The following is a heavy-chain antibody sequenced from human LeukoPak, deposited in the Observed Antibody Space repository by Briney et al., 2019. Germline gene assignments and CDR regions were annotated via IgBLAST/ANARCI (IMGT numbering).Heavy chain of an antibody. CDR3: ARGTRGSDSSFDF. Sequence: EPLSLTCTVSGDSSDNNGFYWGWIRQPPGKGLEWIGNIYYSGNTYYNPSLKSRVTTSVDTSKNQFSLKLSSVTAADTAVYYCARGTRGSDSSFDFWGQGTLVTVSS. V-gene: IGHV4-39*07. CDR2: IYYSGNT. J-gene: IGHJ4*02. CDR1: GDSSDNNGFY. D-gene: IGHD1-1*01.